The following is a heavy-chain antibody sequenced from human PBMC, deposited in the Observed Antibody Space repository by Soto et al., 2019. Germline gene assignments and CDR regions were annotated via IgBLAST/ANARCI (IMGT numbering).Heavy chain of an antibody. CDR3: ARDKERQRLGGNYYYAMDI. V-gene: IGHV1-69*12. D-gene: IGHD5-12*01. J-gene: IGHJ6*02. CDR2: IIPIFRTT. CDR1: GGTFNTFA. Sequence: QVQLVQSGAEVKKPGSSVKVSCKASGGTFNTFAISWVRQDPGQGFEWLGGIIPIFRTTDYAQKFQGRVTTIADESASTAYMELSRLRSEATAVYSCARDKERQRLGGNYYYAMDIGGQATTVNVAS.